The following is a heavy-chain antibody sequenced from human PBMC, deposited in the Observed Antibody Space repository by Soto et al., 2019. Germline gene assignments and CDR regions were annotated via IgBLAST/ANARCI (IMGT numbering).Heavy chain of an antibody. V-gene: IGHV4-31*03. CDR2: IYHSGST. Sequence: QVQLQESGPGLVKPSQTLSLTCTVSGGFLTSGGYYWSWIRQHPGKGLEWIGYIYHSGSTYYNPSLKSRVTISVDTSKNQFSLKLSSVTAADTAVYYCAKSRLEQYFFDSWGQGTLVSVSS. J-gene: IGHJ4*02. CDR3: AKSRLEQYFFDS. CDR1: GGFLTSGGYY.